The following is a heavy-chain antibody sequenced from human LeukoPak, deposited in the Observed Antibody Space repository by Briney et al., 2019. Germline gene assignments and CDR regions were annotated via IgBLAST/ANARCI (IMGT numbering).Heavy chain of an antibody. J-gene: IGHJ4*02. CDR2: IYYSGGT. D-gene: IGHD3-22*01. Sequence: PSQTLSLTCTVSGGSISSGGYYWSWIRQHPGMGLEWIGYIYYSGGTYYNPSLKSRVTISVDTSKNQFSLKLSSVTAADTAVYYCARAWRITMIVDWGQGTLVTVSS. V-gene: IGHV4-31*03. CDR1: GGSISSGGYY. CDR3: ARAWRITMIVD.